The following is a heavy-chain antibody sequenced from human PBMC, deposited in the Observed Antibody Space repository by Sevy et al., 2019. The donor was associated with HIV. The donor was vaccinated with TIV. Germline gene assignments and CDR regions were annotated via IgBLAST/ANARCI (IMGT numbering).Heavy chain of an antibody. V-gene: IGHV3-23*01. CDR2: LIGGGSRT. Sequence: GGSLRLSCAACGFPFSNFAMSWVRQAPGKGLEWVSTLIGGGSRTYYADSVTGRFIISRDNSRNTLYLQMNSLRAEDTAIYYCAKRRVQSGLSGGGANYGMDVCGRGTTVTVSS. D-gene: IGHD2-8*02. CDR1: GFPFSNFA. CDR3: AKRRVQSGLSGGGANYGMDV. J-gene: IGHJ6*02.